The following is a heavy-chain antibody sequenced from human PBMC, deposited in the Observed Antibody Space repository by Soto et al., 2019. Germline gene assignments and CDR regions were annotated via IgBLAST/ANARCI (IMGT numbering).Heavy chain of an antibody. D-gene: IGHD3-9*01. J-gene: IGHJ4*02. Sequence: QVQLVQSGAEVKKPGSSVKVCCKASGGTFNNYGMGWVRQAPGQGLEWMGGIIPMIRRTNYAQKFQGRVTLTADASRSTAYMELRSLRFEDTAVYYCASWDYDVLTGYSYDDWGQGTLVTVSS. CDR2: IIPMIRRT. V-gene: IGHV1-69*01. CDR1: GGTFNNYG. CDR3: ASWDYDVLTGYSYDD.